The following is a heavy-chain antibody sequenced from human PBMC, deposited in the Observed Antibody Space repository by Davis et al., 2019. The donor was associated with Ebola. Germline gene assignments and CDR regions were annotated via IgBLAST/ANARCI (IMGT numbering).Heavy chain of an antibody. CDR2: LSYDGSNK. V-gene: IGHV3-30*03. CDR1: GFTFSNYG. D-gene: IGHD2-15*01. CDR3: AREWCSGGSCRWYYYYGMDV. J-gene: IGHJ6*02. Sequence: GGSLRLSCAASGFTFSNYGMHWVRQAPGKGLEWVAVLSYDGSNKYYADSVKGRFTISRDNSKNTLFLQMNSLRAEDTAVYYCAREWCSGGSCRWYYYYGMDVWGQGTTVTVSS.